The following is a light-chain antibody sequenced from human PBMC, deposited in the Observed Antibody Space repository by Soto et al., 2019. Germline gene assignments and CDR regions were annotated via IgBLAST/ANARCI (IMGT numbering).Light chain of an antibody. CDR2: AAS. CDR1: QSIGRW. Sequence: DIQMTQSPSTLSASVGDRVTITCRASQSIGRWLAWYQQKPGKAPKLLLYAASTLVSGVPSSFSGSGSGTQFTLTISSLQPDDLAAYYCQQYNNYPLPFGGGTKVEIK. CDR3: QQYNNYPLP. J-gene: IGKJ4*01. V-gene: IGKV1-5*01.